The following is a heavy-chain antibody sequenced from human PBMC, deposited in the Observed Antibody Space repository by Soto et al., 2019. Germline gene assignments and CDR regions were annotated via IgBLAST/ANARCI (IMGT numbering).Heavy chain of an antibody. Sequence: QVQLQESGPGLVKPSETLSLTCTVSGGSISSDYWSWIRQPPGKGREWIGYIYYSGSTNYNPSLKSRVTISVDTSKNQFSLKLSSVPAADTAVYSCARRYGSAIDYWGQGTLVTVSS. CDR3: ARRYGSAIDY. CDR1: GGSISSDY. D-gene: IGHD1-26*01. CDR2: IYYSGST. J-gene: IGHJ4*02. V-gene: IGHV4-59*08.